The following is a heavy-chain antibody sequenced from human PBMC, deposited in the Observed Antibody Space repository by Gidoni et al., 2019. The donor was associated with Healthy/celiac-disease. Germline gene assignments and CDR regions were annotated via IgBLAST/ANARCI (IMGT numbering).Heavy chain of an antibody. J-gene: IGHJ6*03. CDR1: GFPPSAYY. V-gene: IGHV3-11*01. D-gene: IGHD5-18*01. CDR3: ARDVGASYGYLYYYRDV. Sequence: QVQLAESGGGLVQPGGSLRLPRAAPGFPPSAYYMSWIRQAPGKGLWWVSYISSSGSTIYDADSVKGRFTISRDNAKNSLYLQMNSLRAEDTAVYYCARDVGASYGYLYYYRDVWGKGTTVTVSS. CDR2: ISSSGSTI.